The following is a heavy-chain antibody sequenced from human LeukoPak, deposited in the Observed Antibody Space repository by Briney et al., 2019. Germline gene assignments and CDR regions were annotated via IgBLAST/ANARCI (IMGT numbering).Heavy chain of an antibody. D-gene: IGHD2-2*01. CDR2: ISGSGGST. CDR3: AKASTSYYYYYMDV. V-gene: IGHV3-23*01. Sequence: GGSLRLSCAASGFTFSSYAMSWVRQAPGKGLEWVSAISGSGGSTYYTDSVKGRFTISRDNSKNTLYLQMNSLRAEDTAVYYCAKASTSYYYYYMDVWGKGTTVTVSS. J-gene: IGHJ6*03. CDR1: GFTFSSYA.